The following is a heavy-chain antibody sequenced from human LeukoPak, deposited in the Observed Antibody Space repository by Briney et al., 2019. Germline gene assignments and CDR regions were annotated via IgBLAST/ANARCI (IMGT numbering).Heavy chain of an antibody. D-gene: IGHD2-21*02. Sequence: GGSLRLSCAASGLTFSSYSMNWVRQAPGKGLEWVSSISSSSSYIYYADSVKGRFTISRDNAKNSLYLQMNSLRAEDTAVYYCARVMKVTATAFDYWGQGTLVTVSS. CDR3: ARVMKVTATAFDY. CDR2: ISSSSSYI. V-gene: IGHV3-21*01. CDR1: GLTFSSYS. J-gene: IGHJ4*02.